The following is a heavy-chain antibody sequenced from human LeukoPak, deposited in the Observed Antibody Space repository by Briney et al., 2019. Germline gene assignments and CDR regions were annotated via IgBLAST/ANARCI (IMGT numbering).Heavy chain of an antibody. CDR3: ARGLDSSGWYGVSELFFDH. Sequence: PSETLSLTCAVHGGSFSGYYWSWIRQPPGKGLEWIGEINHSGSTNYNPSLKSRVTISVDTSKNQFSLKLSSVTAADTAVYYCARGLDSSGWYGVSELFFDHWGQGTLVTVSS. D-gene: IGHD6-19*01. CDR2: INHSGST. CDR1: GGSFSGYY. V-gene: IGHV4-34*01. J-gene: IGHJ4*02.